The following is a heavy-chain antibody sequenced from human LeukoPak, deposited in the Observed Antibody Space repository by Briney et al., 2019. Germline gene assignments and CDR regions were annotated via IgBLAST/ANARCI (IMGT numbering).Heavy chain of an antibody. CDR3: ARHVTYYSDSSGHDLADY. D-gene: IGHD3-22*01. J-gene: IGHJ4*02. CDR1: GYTFTGYF. Sequence: ASVRVSCKASGYTFTGYFMHWVRQAPGQGLDWMGWINPNTGGTKYAQKFQGRVTMTRDTSIGTAYMELSTVTSDDTAVYYCARHVTYYSDSSGHDLADYWGQGTLVTVSS. CDR2: INPNTGGT. V-gene: IGHV1-2*02.